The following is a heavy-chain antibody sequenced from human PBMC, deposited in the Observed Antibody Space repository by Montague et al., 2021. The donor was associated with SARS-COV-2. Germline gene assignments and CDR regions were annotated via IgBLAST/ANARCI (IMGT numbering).Heavy chain of an antibody. J-gene: IGHJ4*02. D-gene: IGHD6-25*01. CDR3: VRDTGSAAAGFDA. CDR2: TNYRSKWTS. Sequence: CAISGDSVCSNTTAWNWIRQSPSGGLEWLGRTNYRSKWTSDNATSVEGRISINPDTSKNQFFLHLRSVTPEDTGVYYCVRDTGSAAAGFDAWGQGTLVTVSS. V-gene: IGHV6-1*01. CDR1: GDSVCSNTTA.